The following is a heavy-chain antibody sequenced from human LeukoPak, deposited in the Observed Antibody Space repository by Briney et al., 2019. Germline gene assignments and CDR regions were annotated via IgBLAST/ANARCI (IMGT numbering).Heavy chain of an antibody. CDR2: ISGSGLRT. Sequence: GSLSLSCAASGFTFINYAMSWVRQAPGKGLEWVSAISGSGLRTYYADSVKGRFTISRDISKNTLYLQMDSLRAEDTAVYYCAKDRVTMIVVVAFDIWGQGTMVTVSS. CDR1: GFTFINYA. J-gene: IGHJ3*02. CDR3: AKDRVTMIVVVAFDI. V-gene: IGHV3-23*01. D-gene: IGHD3-22*01.